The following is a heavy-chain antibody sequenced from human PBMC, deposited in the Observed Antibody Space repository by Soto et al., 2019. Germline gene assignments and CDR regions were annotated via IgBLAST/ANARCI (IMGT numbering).Heavy chain of an antibody. CDR1: GLTFSFYE. Sequence: VQLVESGGGLVQPGGSLRLSCAASGLTFSFYEMNWVRQAPGKGLKWIGYIYYSGSTYYTPSLKSRVTISVDTSKNQFSLKLSSVTAADTAVYYCARDQKGRGWCDPWGQGTLVTVSS. D-gene: IGHD3-10*01. V-gene: IGHV4-31*02. J-gene: IGHJ5*02. CDR2: IYYSGST. CDR3: ARDQKGRGWCDP.